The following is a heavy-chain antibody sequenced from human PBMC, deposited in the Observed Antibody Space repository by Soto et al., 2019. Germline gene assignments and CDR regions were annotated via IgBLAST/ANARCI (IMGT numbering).Heavy chain of an antibody. CDR2: IVVGSGNT. CDR3: AAEGSGYYYGMDV. CDR1: GFTFTSSA. V-gene: IGHV1-58*01. D-gene: IGHD2-15*01. J-gene: IGHJ6*02. Sequence: SVKVSCKASGFTFTSSAVQWVRQARGQRLEWIGWIVVGSGNTNYAQEFQERVTITRDMSTSTAYMELSSLRSEDTAVYYCAAEGSGYYYGMDVWGQGTTVTV.